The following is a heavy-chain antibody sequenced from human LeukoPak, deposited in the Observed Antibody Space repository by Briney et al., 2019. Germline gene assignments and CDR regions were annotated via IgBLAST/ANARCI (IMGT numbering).Heavy chain of an antibody. D-gene: IGHD2-21*02. CDR2: MSGSGGST. Sequence: PGGFLRLSCAASRFIFSDYHMSWVRQAPGKGLEWVSAMSGSGGSTYYADSVKGRFTISRDNSKNTLYLQMNSLRAEDTAVYYCAKWGCSGSDCYPFDYWGQGTLVTVSS. J-gene: IGHJ4*02. CDR1: RFIFSDYH. CDR3: AKWGCSGSDCYPFDY. V-gene: IGHV3-23*01.